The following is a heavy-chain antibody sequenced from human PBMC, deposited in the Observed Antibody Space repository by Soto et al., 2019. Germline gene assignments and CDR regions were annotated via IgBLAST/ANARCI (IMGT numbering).Heavy chain of an antibody. CDR2: IFSNDEK. Sequence: SGPTLVNPTENLTLTCTVSGFSLSNARMGVSRISQPPGKALEWLAHIFSNDEKSYSTSLKSRLTISKDTSKSQVVLTMTNMDPVDRATYYCARIGTGNSSGWYYFDYWGQGTLVTVSS. V-gene: IGHV2-26*01. D-gene: IGHD6-19*01. CDR1: GFSLSNARMG. J-gene: IGHJ4*02. CDR3: ARIGTGNSSGWYYFDY.